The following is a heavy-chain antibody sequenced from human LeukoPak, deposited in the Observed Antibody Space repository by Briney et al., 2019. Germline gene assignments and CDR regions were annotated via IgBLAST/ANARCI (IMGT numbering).Heavy chain of an antibody. CDR3: VRDFGESSGYYFDY. V-gene: IGHV3-74*01. D-gene: IGHD3-22*01. J-gene: IGHJ4*02. Sequence: GGSLRLSCAASGFTSSSYWMHWVRQAPGKGLVWVSRIKSDGSNTNYADSVKGRSTISRDNAKNTLYLQMNSLRAEDTAVYYCVRDFGESSGYYFDYWGQGTLVTVSS. CDR2: IKSDGSNT. CDR1: GFTSSSYW.